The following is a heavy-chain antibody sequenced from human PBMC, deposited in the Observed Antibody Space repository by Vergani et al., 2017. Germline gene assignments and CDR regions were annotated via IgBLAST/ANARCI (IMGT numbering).Heavy chain of an antibody. Sequence: QVQLQQWGAGLLKPSEPLSLTCAVYGGSFSGSSWSWIRQPPGTGLECVGKINPSGSTNYNPSLQSRLTIAVDTSKNHFSLKLSSVTAADTAVYYCARDDYDSSGYYAIWGQGTLVTVSS. J-gene: IGHJ4*02. CDR3: ARDDYDSSGYYAI. CDR2: INPSGST. CDR1: GGSFSGSS. V-gene: IGHV4-34*01. D-gene: IGHD3-22*01.